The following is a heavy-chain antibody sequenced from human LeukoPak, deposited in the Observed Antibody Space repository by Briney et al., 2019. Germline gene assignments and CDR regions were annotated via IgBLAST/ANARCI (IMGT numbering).Heavy chain of an antibody. CDR1: GFTFSSSG. D-gene: IGHD6-19*01. Sequence: QTGGSLRLSCAASGFTFSSSGMHWVRQAPGKGLEWVAVIWYDGSNKYYAESVKGRFTISRDNSKNTLFLQMNSLRADDTAVYYCARTIAVAGPYYFDYWGQGTLVTVSS. V-gene: IGHV3-33*01. J-gene: IGHJ4*02. CDR2: IWYDGSNK. CDR3: ARTIAVAGPYYFDY.